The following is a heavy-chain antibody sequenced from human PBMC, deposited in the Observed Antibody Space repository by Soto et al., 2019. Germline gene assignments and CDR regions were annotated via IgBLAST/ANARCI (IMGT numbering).Heavy chain of an antibody. CDR2: ISDSGST. CDR1: GGSIRNYF. J-gene: IGHJ4*02. CDR3: ARARLVGLTTWDYFDY. D-gene: IGHD1-1*01. V-gene: IGHV4-59*01. Sequence: SLTFNVSGGSIRNYFCNWIRQPPGQRLERSGYISDSGSTKYSPSLISRVTISADISTNQVSLKVKSVAAPETAIYYCARARLVGLTTWDYFDYWGQGTLVTVS.